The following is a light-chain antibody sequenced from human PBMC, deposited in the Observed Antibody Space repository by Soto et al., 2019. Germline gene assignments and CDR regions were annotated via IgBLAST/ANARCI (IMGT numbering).Light chain of an antibody. Sequence: QSALTQPASVSGAPGQSITISCTGTSSDVGSYNLVSWYQQHPGKAPKLMIYDGSTRPSGVSNRFSGSKSGNTASMTSSGAQAEDEAYYYCCSYAGSSPYVFGTGTKVTVL. V-gene: IGLV2-23*01. J-gene: IGLJ1*01. CDR1: SSDVGSYNL. CDR2: DGS. CDR3: CSYAGSSPYV.